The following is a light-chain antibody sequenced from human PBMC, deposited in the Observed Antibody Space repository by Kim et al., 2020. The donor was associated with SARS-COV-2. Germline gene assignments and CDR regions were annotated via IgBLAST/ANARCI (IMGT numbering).Light chain of an antibody. CDR1: QSVSSSY. CDR2: GAS. V-gene: IGKV3-20*01. Sequence: PGERATLSCRASQSVSSSYLAWYQQKPGQAPRLLIYGASSRATGIPDRFSGSGSGTDFTLTVSRLEPEDFAVYYCQQCGSSPLTFGGGTKVDIK. CDR3: QQCGSSPLT. J-gene: IGKJ4*01.